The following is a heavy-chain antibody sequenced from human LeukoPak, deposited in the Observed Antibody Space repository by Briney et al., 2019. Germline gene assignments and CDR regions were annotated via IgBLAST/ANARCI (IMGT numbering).Heavy chain of an antibody. J-gene: IGHJ3*02. CDR3: ARGGDFYDSSGYYDDAFDI. CDR2: IDPNSGGT. D-gene: IGHD3-22*01. CDR1: GYTFTGYY. V-gene: IGHV1-2*02. Sequence: GASVKVSCKASGYTFTGYYMHWVRQAPEQGLEWMGWIDPNSGGTNYAQKFQGRVTMTRDTSISTAYMELSRLRSDDTAVYYCARGGDFYDSSGYYDDAFDIWGRGTMVTVSS.